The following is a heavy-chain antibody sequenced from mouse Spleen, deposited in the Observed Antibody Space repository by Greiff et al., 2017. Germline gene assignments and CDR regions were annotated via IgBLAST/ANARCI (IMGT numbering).Heavy chain of an antibody. CDR1: GFTFSSYG. Sequence: EVHLVESGGDLVKPGGSLKLSCAASGFTFSSYGMSWVRQTPDKRLEWVATISSGGSYTYYPDSVKGRFTISRDNAKNTLYLQMSSLKSEDTAMYYCARHGDYGKGYWYFDVWGTGTTVTVSS. J-gene: IGHJ1*03. V-gene: IGHV5-6*01. CDR3: ARHGDYGKGYWYFDV. CDR2: ISSGGSYT. D-gene: IGHD2-1*01.